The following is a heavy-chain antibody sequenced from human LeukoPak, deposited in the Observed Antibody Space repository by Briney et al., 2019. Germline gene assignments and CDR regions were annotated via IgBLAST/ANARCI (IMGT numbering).Heavy chain of an antibody. D-gene: IGHD3-9*01. V-gene: IGHV3-74*01. CDR1: GFTFSSYW. CDR3: IRDLMDYDVSTGLHHYYMDV. J-gene: IGHJ6*02. Sequence: GGSQRLSCVASGFTFSSYWMHWVRQDPRKGLVWVSRISGDGRNINYADSVRGRFTISRDNAKNTLYLQMNTLRVEDTAVYYCIRDLMDYDVSTGLHHYYMDVWGQGTTVTVSS. CDR2: ISGDGRNI.